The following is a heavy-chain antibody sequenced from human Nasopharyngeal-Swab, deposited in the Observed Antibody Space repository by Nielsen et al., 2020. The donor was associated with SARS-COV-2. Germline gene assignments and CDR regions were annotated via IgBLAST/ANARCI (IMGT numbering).Heavy chain of an antibody. D-gene: IGHD5-12*01. V-gene: IGHV3-15*01. CDR2: IKSKTDGGTT. CDR3: TTDSSGYGNY. CDR1: GFTFSNAW. Sequence: GESLKISCAASGFTFSNAWMSWVRQAPGKGLEWVGRIKSKTDGGTTDYAAPVKGRLTISRDDSKNTLYLQMNSLKIEDTAVYYCTTDSSGYGNYWGQGTLVTVSS. J-gene: IGHJ4*02.